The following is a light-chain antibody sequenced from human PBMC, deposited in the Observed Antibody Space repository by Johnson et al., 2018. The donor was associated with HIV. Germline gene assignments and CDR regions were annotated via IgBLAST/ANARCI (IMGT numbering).Light chain of an antibody. CDR3: GAWDSSLSAA. J-gene: IGLJ1*01. V-gene: IGLV1-51*01. CDR1: SSNIGNNY. CDR2: DNN. Sequence: QAVLTQPPSVSAAPGQKVTISCSGSSSNIGNNYVSWYQQVPGTAPKLLIYDNNKRPSGIPDRFSGSKSGTSATLGITGLQTGDEADYYCGAWDSSLSAAFGTGTQVTVL.